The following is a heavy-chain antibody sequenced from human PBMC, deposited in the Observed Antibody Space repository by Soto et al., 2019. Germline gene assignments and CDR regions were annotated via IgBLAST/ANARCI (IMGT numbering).Heavy chain of an antibody. Sequence: QGHLVQSGAEVKKPGTSVKVSCKASGYTFTRYGISWVRQAPGQGVVWMGWISGYNGDTNYGQNLQGRVTMTIDTSTSTAYMELRSLTSDDTAVYYCAKNGQPPYYYYGLDVWGQGTTVTVSS. CDR1: GYTFTRYG. J-gene: IGHJ6*02. D-gene: IGHD2-8*01. V-gene: IGHV1-18*01. CDR2: ISGYNGDT. CDR3: AKNGQPPYYYYGLDV.